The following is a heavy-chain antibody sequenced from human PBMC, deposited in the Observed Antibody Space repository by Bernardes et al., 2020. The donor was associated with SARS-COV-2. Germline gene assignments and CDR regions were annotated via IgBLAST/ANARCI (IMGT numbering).Heavy chain of an antibody. D-gene: IGHD3-10*01. V-gene: IGHV3-21*01. CDR3: ARTYGSGSHIWFDP. Sequence: GGSLRLSCAASGFMFSSFTMSWVRQAPGKGLEWVSSLGTSPNFIYYADSLKGRFTISRDNVKNSLYLQMNSLRAEDTAVYFCARTYGSGSHIWFDPWGQGTLVTVSS. J-gene: IGHJ5*02. CDR1: GFMFSSFT. CDR2: LGTSPNFI.